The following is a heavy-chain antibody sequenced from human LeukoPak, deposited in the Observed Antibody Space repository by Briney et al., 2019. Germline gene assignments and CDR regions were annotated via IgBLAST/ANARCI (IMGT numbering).Heavy chain of an antibody. J-gene: IGHJ4*02. CDR2: VRYDGNDK. CDR1: GFTFSNYG. D-gene: IGHD1-26*01. V-gene: IGHV3-30*02. CDR3: AGVGATGAFDY. Sequence: GGSLRLSCVASGFTFSNYGMHWVRQAPGKGLEWVAFVRYDGNDKNYADSVEGRFTISRDDSKNTLYLQMNSLRAEDTAVYYCAGVGATGAFDYWGQGTLVTVSS.